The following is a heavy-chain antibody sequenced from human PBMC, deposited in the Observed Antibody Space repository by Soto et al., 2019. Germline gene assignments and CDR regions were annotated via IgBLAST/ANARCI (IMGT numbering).Heavy chain of an antibody. CDR3: ARDRTGTTYGFDP. CDR1: GGSISSGGYY. J-gene: IGHJ5*02. CDR2: IYYSGST. D-gene: IGHD1-7*01. V-gene: IGHV4-31*03. Sequence: SETLSLTCTVSGGSISSGGYYWSWIRQHPGKGLEWIGYIYYSGSTYYNPSLKSRATISVDTSKNQFSLKLSSVTAADTAVYYCARDRTGTTYGFDPWGQGTLVTVSS.